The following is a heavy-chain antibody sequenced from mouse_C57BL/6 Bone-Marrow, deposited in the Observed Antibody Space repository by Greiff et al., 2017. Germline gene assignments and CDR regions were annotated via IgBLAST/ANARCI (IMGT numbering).Heavy chain of an antibody. V-gene: IGHV1-55*01. CDR2: IYPGSGST. CDR3: ARTITTVAFDC. Sequence: QVHVKQPGAELVKPGASVKMSCKASGYTFTSYWITWVKQRPGQGLEWIGDIYPGSGSTNYNEKFKSKATLTVDTSSSTAYMQLSGLTSEDSAVYYCARTITTVAFDCWGKGATLTVSS. CDR1: GYTFTSYW. D-gene: IGHD1-1*01. J-gene: IGHJ2*01.